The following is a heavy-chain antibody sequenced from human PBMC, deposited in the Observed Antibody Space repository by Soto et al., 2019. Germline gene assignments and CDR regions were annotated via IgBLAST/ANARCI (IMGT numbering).Heavy chain of an antibody. Sequence: GGSLRLSCAASGFTFSSYGMHWVRQAPGKGLEWVAVIWYDGSNKYYADPVKGRFTISRDNSKNTLYLQMNSLRAEDTAVYYCARDYCSSTSCLSPPYYYYYMDVWGKGTTVTVSS. CDR1: GFTFSSYG. D-gene: IGHD2-2*01. CDR2: IWYDGSNK. CDR3: ARDYCSSTSCLSPPYYYYYMDV. V-gene: IGHV3-33*01. J-gene: IGHJ6*03.